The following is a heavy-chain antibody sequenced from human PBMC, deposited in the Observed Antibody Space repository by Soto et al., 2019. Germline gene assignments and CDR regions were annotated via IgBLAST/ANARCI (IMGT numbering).Heavy chain of an antibody. V-gene: IGHV3-23*01. CDR2: VVASGTGT. CDR3: ANRERYYAMDV. Sequence: EVQLLESGGDLVQPGGSLRLSCAASGFTFSTYAMTWVRQAPGKGLEWVSGVVASGTGTFYADSVKGRFTISRDNSKNTLYLQMNSLRVEDTAVYYCANRERYYAMDVWGQGTTVTVSS. J-gene: IGHJ6*02. D-gene: IGHD1-26*01. CDR1: GFTFSTYA.